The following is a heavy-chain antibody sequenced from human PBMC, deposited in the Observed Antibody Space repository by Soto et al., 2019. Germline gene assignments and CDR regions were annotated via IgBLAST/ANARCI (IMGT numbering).Heavy chain of an antibody. Sequence: GVLRLSCTASGFTFGDYAMSWVRQAPGKGLEWVGFIRSKAYGGTTEYAASVKGRFTISRDDSKSIAYLQMNSLKTEDTAVYYCTRRPYYDSSGYHDYWGQGTLVTVSS. CDR3: TRRPYYDSSGYHDY. CDR1: GFTFGDYA. CDR2: IRSKAYGGTT. J-gene: IGHJ4*02. V-gene: IGHV3-49*04. D-gene: IGHD3-22*01.